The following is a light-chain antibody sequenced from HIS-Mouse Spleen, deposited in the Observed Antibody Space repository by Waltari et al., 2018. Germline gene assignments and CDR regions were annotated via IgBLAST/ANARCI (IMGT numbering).Light chain of an antibody. Sequence: AIRMTQSPSSLSASTGDRVTITCRASQGLRSYLAWYQQKPGKAPTLLIYAASTLQSGVPSRFSGSGSGTDFTLTISCLQSEDFATYYCQQYYSYPYTFGQGTKLEIK. V-gene: IGKV1-8*01. CDR2: AAS. CDR3: QQYYSYPYT. CDR1: QGLRSY. J-gene: IGKJ2*01.